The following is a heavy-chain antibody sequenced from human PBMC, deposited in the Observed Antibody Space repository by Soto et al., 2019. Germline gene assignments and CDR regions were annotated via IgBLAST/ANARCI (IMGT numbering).Heavy chain of an antibody. Sequence: GGSLRLSCAASGFTFSSYAMHWVRQAPGKGLEWVAVISYDGSNKYYADSVKGRFTISRDNSKNTLYLQMNSLRAEDTAVYYCAREGYYDFWSGYPGYYYYGMDVWGQGTTVTVSS. CDR1: GFTFSSYA. CDR2: ISYDGSNK. D-gene: IGHD3-3*01. J-gene: IGHJ6*02. CDR3: AREGYYDFWSGYPGYYYYGMDV. V-gene: IGHV3-30-3*01.